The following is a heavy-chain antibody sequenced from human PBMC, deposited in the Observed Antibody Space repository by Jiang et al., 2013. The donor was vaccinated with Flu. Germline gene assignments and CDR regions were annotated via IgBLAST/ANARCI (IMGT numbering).Heavy chain of an antibody. Sequence: RLSCAASGFTFSSYGMHWVRQAPGKGLEWVAVIWYDGSNKYYADSVKGRFTISRDNSKNTLYLQMNSLRAEDTAVYYCARDLNTAMVRARDVGFDYWGQGTLVTVSS. CDR3: ARDLNTAMVRARDVGFDY. J-gene: IGHJ4*02. CDR1: GFTFSSYG. D-gene: IGHD5-18*01. CDR2: IWYDGSNK. V-gene: IGHV3-33*01.